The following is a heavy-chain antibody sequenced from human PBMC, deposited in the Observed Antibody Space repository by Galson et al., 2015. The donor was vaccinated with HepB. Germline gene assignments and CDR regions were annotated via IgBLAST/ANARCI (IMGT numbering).Heavy chain of an antibody. Sequence: CAISGDSVSSNSAAWNWIRQSPSRGLEWLGRTYYRSKWYNDYAVSVKSRITINPDTSKNQFSLQLNSVTPEDTAVYYCARESPPYDFWSGYYGYDAFDIWGQGTMVTVSS. CDR2: TYYRSKWYN. D-gene: IGHD3-3*01. J-gene: IGHJ3*02. CDR3: ARESPPYDFWSGYYGYDAFDI. CDR1: GDSVSSNSAA. V-gene: IGHV6-1*01.